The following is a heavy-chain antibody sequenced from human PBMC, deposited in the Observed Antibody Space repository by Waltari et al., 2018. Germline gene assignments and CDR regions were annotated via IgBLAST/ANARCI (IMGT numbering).Heavy chain of an antibody. CDR1: GFSFSTYE. V-gene: IGHV3-48*03. J-gene: IGHJ3*02. D-gene: IGHD6-6*01. CDR2: ITGSGRTI. Sequence: EVQVVESGGGLVQPGGSLRLSCVASGFSFSTYEMNWVRKAPGKGLEWVSYITGSGRTIYYADSVKGRFTISRDSAKNSLYLQMNSLTVEDTAVYYCAREYTSSSGDAFDIWGQGTMVIVSS. CDR3: AREYTSSSGDAFDI.